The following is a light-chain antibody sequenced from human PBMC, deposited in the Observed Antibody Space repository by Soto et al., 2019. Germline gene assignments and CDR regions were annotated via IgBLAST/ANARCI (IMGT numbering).Light chain of an antibody. CDR1: SSDVGGYNF. CDR2: DVN. Sequence: QSALTQPRSVSGSPGQSVTISCTGTSSDVGGYNFVSWYQYHPGKAPKLMISDVNKRPSGVPDRFSGSKSGNTASLTISGLQAEDEADYYCCSYAGSYTFLVFGGGPKLTV. CDR3: CSYAGSYTFLV. J-gene: IGLJ2*01. V-gene: IGLV2-11*01.